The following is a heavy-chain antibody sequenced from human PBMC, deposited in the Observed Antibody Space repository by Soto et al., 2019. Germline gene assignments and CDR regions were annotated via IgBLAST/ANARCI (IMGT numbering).Heavy chain of an antibody. CDR1: GFTFSSYA. J-gene: IGHJ3*02. D-gene: IGHD3-16*02. CDR2: ISYDGSNK. V-gene: IGHV3-30-3*01. Sequence: QVQLVESGGGVVQPGRSLRLSCAASGFTFSSYAMHWVRQAPGKGLEWVAVISYDGSNKYYADSVKGRFTISRDNSKNTRYLQMNSLRAEDTAVYYCARAGRACGGVIVHDAFDIWGQGTMVTVSS. CDR3: ARAGRACGGVIVHDAFDI.